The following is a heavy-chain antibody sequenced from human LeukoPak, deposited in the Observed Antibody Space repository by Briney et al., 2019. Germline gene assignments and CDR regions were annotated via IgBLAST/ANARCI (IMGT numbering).Heavy chain of an antibody. CDR2: INHSGST. CDR1: GGSFSGYY. J-gene: IGHJ4*02. V-gene: IGHV4-34*01. CDR3: ARVGRDYVWGSYRRNHLDY. Sequence: PSETLSLTCAVYGGSFSGYYLSWIRQPPGKGLEWIGEINHSGSTNYNPSLKSRVTISVDTSKNQFSLKLSSVTAADTAVYYCARVGRDYVWGSYRRNHLDYWGQGTLVTVSS. D-gene: IGHD3-16*02.